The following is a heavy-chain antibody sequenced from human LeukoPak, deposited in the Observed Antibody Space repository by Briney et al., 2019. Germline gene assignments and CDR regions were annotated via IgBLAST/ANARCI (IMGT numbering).Heavy chain of an antibody. CDR2: ISSSGAYI. CDR1: GXSFSSFT. CDR3: ANYCSASTCYGVEGY. Sequence: PGGSLRLSCAASGXSFSSFTMNWVRQAPGKGPEWVSSISSSGAYIYYADSVKGRFTISRDNARNSLYLQMNSLRAGDTAIYYCANYCSASTCYGVEGYWGQGTLVTVSS. D-gene: IGHD2-2*01. J-gene: IGHJ4*02. V-gene: IGHV3-21*01.